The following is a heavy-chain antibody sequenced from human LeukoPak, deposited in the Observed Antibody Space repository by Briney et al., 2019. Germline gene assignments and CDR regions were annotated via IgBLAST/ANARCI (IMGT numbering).Heavy chain of an antibody. J-gene: IGHJ3*02. CDR2: IYTSGST. CDR3: ARASIPRYDFWSGYTAFDI. CDR1: GGSISSSSYY. Sequence: PSETLSLTCTVSGGSISSSSYYWSWIRQPAGKGLEWIGRIYTSGSTNYNPSLKSQVTMSVDTSKNQFSLKLSSVTAADTAVYYCARASIPRYDFWSGYTAFDIWGQGTMVTVSS. V-gene: IGHV4-61*02. D-gene: IGHD3-3*01.